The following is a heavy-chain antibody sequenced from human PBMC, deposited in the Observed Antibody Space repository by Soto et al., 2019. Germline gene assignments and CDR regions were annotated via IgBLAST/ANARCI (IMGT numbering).Heavy chain of an antibody. D-gene: IGHD4-17*01. J-gene: IGHJ4*02. CDR1: GGSISSSSYY. V-gene: IGHV4-39*01. CDR3: ARDFSAGMTTVTHFDS. CDR2: IYYSGST. Sequence: PSETLSLTCTVSGGSISSSSYYWGWIRQPPGKGLEWIGSIYYSGSTYYNPSLKSRVTISVDTSKNQFSLKLSSVTAADTAVYYCARDFSAGMTTVTHFDSWGQGILVTVSS.